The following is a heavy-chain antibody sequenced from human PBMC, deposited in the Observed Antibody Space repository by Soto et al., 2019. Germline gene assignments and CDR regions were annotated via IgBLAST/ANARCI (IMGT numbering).Heavy chain of an antibody. Sequence: SETLSLTCAVSGGSISSGGYSWSWIRQPPGKGLEWIGYIYHSGSTYYNPSLKSRVTISVDRSKNQFSLKLSSVTAADTAVYYCARVRRGSSSVIFDYCGQGTLVTVSS. CDR1: GGSISSGGYS. D-gene: IGHD6-6*01. V-gene: IGHV4-30-2*01. J-gene: IGHJ4*02. CDR2: IYHSGST. CDR3: ARVRRGSSSVIFDY.